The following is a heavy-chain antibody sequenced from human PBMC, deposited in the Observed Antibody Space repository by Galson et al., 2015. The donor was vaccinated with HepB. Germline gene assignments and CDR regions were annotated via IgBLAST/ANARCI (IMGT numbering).Heavy chain of an antibody. J-gene: IGHJ6*03. CDR2: ISSTGST. Sequence: TLSLTCTVSGGSTSTGGHYWSWIRQRPGQGLEWIGYISSTGSTFYNPSLRTRLVISIDTSKNPFSLRLNSVTAADTAVYFCARELLHIVEPDTTIPHPNSSYHSSYMDVWGNGTTVTVSS. D-gene: IGHD2-21*01. V-gene: IGHV4-31*03. CDR1: GGSTSTGGHY. CDR3: ARELLHIVEPDTTIPHPNSSYHSSYMDV.